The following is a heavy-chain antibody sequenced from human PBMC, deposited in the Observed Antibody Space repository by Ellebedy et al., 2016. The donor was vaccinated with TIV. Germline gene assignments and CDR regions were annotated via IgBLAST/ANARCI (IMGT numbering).Heavy chain of an antibody. CDR1: GGSISSSSYY. J-gene: IGHJ5*02. D-gene: IGHD1-14*01. V-gene: IGHV4-39*02. CDR3: ARELFGNLPTSRGRFDP. Sequence: SETLSLTXTVSGGSISSSSYYWGWIRQPPGKGLEWIGSIYYSGSTYYNPSLKSRVTISVDTSKNQFSLKLSSVTAADTAVYYCARELFGNLPTSRGRFDPWGQGTLVTVSS. CDR2: IYYSGST.